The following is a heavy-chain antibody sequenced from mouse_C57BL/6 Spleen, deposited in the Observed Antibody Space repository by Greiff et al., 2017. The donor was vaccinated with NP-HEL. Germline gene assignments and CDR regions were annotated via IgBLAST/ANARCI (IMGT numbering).Heavy chain of an antibody. CDR3: ARTDGSHAMDY. Sequence: VQLQQSGPELVKPGASVKISCKASGYSFTSYYIHWVKQRPGQGLEWIGWIYPGSGNTKYNEKFKGKATLTADTSSSTAYMQLSSLTSEDSAVYYCARTDGSHAMDYWGQGTSVTVSS. J-gene: IGHJ4*01. CDR1: GYSFTSYY. V-gene: IGHV1-66*01. CDR2: IYPGSGNT. D-gene: IGHD1-1*01.